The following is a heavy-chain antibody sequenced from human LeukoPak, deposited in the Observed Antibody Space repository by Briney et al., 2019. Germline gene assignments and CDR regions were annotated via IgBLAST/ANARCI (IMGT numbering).Heavy chain of an antibody. CDR3: ARFGYSGWNLEY. V-gene: IGHV3-7*01. CDR1: GFSFRDFW. D-gene: IGHD5-12*01. CDR2: INQGGSVK. Sequence: GGSLRLSCAASGFSFRDFWMTWVRQAPGKGLEWVANINQGGSVKYYVDSVKGRFTISRDDAESSLYVQLNSLRDEDTAVYYCARFGYSGWNLEYWGQGTLVTVSS. J-gene: IGHJ4*02.